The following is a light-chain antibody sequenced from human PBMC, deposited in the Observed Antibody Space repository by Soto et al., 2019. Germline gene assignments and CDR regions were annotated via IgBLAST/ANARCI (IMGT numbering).Light chain of an antibody. CDR1: QSVSSY. CDR3: QQRSNWPRT. V-gene: IGKV3-11*01. Sequence: EIVLTQSPATLSLSPGERATLSCRASQSVSSYLAWYQQEPGQAPRLLIYDASNRATGIPARFSGSGSGTDFTFTISSLEPEDFAVYYCQQRSNWPRTFGQGTKLEIK. CDR2: DAS. J-gene: IGKJ2*02.